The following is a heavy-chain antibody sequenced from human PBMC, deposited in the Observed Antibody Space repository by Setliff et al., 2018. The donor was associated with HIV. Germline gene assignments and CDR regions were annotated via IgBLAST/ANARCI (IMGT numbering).Heavy chain of an antibody. V-gene: IGHV1-46*01. Sequence: ASVKVSCKPSGYSFTNHYMHWVRQAPGQGLEWMGVINPTGGSTRNTQKFQGRFTISRDNAKNSLYLQMSSLRAEDTAVYYCAREVTSFEAFDLWGQGTMVTVSS. CDR2: INPTGGST. D-gene: IGHD2-21*02. CDR3: AREVTSFEAFDL. J-gene: IGHJ3*01. CDR1: GYSFTNHY.